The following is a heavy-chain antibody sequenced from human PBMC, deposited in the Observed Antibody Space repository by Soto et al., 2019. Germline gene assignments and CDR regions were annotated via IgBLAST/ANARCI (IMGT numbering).Heavy chain of an antibody. Sequence: QLQLQESGPGLVKPSETLSLTCTVSGGSISSSSYYWGWIRQPPGKGLEWIGSIYYSGSTYYNPSLKSRVTITVDTSKKQFYLKLSTVTAPDTAVYYCARQDKGGSSDYWGQGTLVTVSS. V-gene: IGHV4-39*01. CDR2: IYYSGST. D-gene: IGHD2-15*01. J-gene: IGHJ4*02. CDR3: ARQDKGGSSDY. CDR1: GGSISSSSYY.